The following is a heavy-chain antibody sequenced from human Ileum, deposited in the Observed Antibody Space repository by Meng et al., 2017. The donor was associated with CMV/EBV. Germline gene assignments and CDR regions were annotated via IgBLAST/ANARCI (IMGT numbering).Heavy chain of an antibody. Sequence: GRLVGAWGGVVQPGGPLRLSLVASGFIFNTYGMHWVRQAPGKGLEWVALTRYDGNDKYYADSVKGRFTISRDNSKNTLYLQMHNLRIEDTATYFCAKRDRSYGFYFDVWGQGTLVTVSS. D-gene: IGHD5-18*01. J-gene: IGHJ4*02. CDR2: TRYDGNDK. CDR3: AKRDRSYGFYFDV. CDR1: GFIFNTYG. V-gene: IGHV3-30*02.